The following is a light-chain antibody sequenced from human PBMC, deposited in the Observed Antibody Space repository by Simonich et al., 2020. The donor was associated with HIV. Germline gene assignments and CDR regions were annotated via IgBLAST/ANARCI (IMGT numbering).Light chain of an antibody. CDR1: QGISSY. Sequence: AIRMTQSPSSLSASTGDRVTIPCRASQGISSYLAWYHQNPGKAPKLLIYAASTLQSGVPSRFSGSGSGTDFTLTISCLQSEDFATYYCQQYYSYPYSFGQGTKLEIK. J-gene: IGKJ2*03. CDR2: AAS. CDR3: QQYYSYPYS. V-gene: IGKV1-8*01.